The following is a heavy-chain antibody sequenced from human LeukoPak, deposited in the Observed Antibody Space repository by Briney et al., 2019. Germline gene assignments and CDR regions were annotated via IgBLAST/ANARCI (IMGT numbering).Heavy chain of an antibody. J-gene: IGHJ2*01. D-gene: IGHD3-22*01. CDR2: MYYSGST. V-gene: IGHV4-59*08. CDR1: GGSISSYY. Sequence: PSETLSLTCTVSGGSISSYYWSWIRQPPGKGLEWIGYMYYSGSTNYDPSLKSRVTISVDTSKNQFSLKLSSVTAADTAVYYCARGGSSYYWYFDLWGRGTLVTVSS. CDR3: ARGGSSYYWYFDL.